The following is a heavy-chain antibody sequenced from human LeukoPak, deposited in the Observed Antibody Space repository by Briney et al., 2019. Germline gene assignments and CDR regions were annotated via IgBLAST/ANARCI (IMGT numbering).Heavy chain of an antibody. CDR1: GFPVSSNY. Sequence: PGGSLSLSCAASGFPVSSNYMSWVRQAPGRGLEWVSVIYTVGNTYYAESVKGRFTISRDNSKNTLYLQMNSLRAEDPAVYYCARGYSYGYFDYWGQGTLVTVSS. CDR2: IYTVGNT. CDR3: ARGYSYGYFDY. J-gene: IGHJ4*02. V-gene: IGHV3-53*01. D-gene: IGHD5-18*01.